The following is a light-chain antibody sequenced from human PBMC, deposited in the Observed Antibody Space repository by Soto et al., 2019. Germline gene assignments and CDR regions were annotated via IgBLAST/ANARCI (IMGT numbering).Light chain of an antibody. CDR1: QSVSSY. CDR2: DAS. V-gene: IGKV3-11*01. CDR3: QQRSNWPPGLT. Sequence: EIVLTQSPATLSLSPGERATLSCRASQSVSSYLAWYQQKPGQAPRLLIYDASNRATGIPARFSGSGSGTDFTLTISSLEPEDVAVYYCQQRSNWPPGLTFGGGTKVEI. J-gene: IGKJ4*01.